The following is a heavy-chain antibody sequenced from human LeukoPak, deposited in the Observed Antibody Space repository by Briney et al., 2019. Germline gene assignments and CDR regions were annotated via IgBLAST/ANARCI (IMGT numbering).Heavy chain of an antibody. CDR3: ARIGYYDGSGWDYYYYYMDV. V-gene: IGHV4-61*02. CDR1: GGSISSGSYY. Sequence: PSQTLSLTCTVSGGSISSGSYYWSWIRQPAGKGLEWIGRIYTSGSTNYNPSLKSRVTISVDTSKNQFSLKLSSVTAADTAVYYCARIGYYDGSGWDYYYYYMDVWGKGTTVTVSS. CDR2: IYTSGST. J-gene: IGHJ6*03. D-gene: IGHD3-22*01.